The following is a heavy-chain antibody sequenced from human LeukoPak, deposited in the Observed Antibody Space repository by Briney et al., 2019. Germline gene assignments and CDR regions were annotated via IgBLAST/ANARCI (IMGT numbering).Heavy chain of an antibody. J-gene: IGHJ4*02. D-gene: IGHD3-22*01. Sequence: ASVKVSCKVSGYTLTELSMHWVRQAPGKGLEWMGGFDPEDGETIYAQKFQGRVTMTEDTSTDTAYMELSSLRSEDTAVYYCATGVYYYDSSGFRYWGQGTLVTVSS. CDR2: FDPEDGET. CDR3: ATGVYYYDSSGFRY. V-gene: IGHV1-24*01. CDR1: GYTLTELS.